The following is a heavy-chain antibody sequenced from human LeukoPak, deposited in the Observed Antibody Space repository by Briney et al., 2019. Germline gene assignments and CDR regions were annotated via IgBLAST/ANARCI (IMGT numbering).Heavy chain of an antibody. CDR3: AKGTSNYDY. V-gene: IGHV3-23*01. CDR1: GFTFSSYA. Sequence: QPGGSLRLSCAASGFTFSSYAMSWVRQAPGKGLEWVSAISGSGDSTYYADSVKGRFAISRDNSKNTLYLQMTSLRADDTAVYYCAKGTSNYDYWGQGTLVTVPS. J-gene: IGHJ4*02. D-gene: IGHD1-1*01. CDR2: ISGSGDST.